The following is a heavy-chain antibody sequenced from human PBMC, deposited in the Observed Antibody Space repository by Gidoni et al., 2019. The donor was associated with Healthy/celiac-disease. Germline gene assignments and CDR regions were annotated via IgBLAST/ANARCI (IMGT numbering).Heavy chain of an antibody. CDR1: GGTFSSYA. CDR2: IIPIFGTA. CDR3: ARDVPITGTTYFDY. J-gene: IGHJ4*02. D-gene: IGHD1-20*01. V-gene: IGHV1-69*06. Sequence: QVQLVQSGAEVKKPGSSVKVSCKASGGTFSSYAISWVRQAPGQGLDWLGGIIPIFGTANYGQKFQGRVTITADKSTSTAYMELSSLRSEDTAVYYCARDVPITGTTYFDYWGQGTLVTVSS.